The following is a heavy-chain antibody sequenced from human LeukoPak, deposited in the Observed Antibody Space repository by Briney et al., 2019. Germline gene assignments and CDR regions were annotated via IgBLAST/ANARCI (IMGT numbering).Heavy chain of an antibody. Sequence: GGSLRLSCAASGFTFSDYYMSWIRQAPGKGLEWVSYISSSGSTIYYADSVKGRFTISRDNAKNSLYLQMNSLRAEDTAVYYCARVGLSYVDIVATADYWGQGTLVTVSS. CDR2: ISSSGSTI. CDR1: GFTFSDYY. CDR3: ARVGLSYVDIVATADY. D-gene: IGHD5-12*01. J-gene: IGHJ4*02. V-gene: IGHV3-11*01.